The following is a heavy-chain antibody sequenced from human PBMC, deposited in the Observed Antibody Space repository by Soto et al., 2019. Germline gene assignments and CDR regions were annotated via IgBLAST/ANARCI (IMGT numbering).Heavy chain of an antibody. D-gene: IGHD5-18*01. Sequence: QVQLQESGPGLVKPSETLSLTCTVSGGSISSYYWSWIRQPPGKGLEWIGYIYYSGSTNYNPSLKSRVTISVDTSKTQFSLKLSSVTAADKAVYYCARHYPSEVDTAMVMGFDYWGQGTLVTVSS. J-gene: IGHJ4*02. CDR2: IYYSGST. V-gene: IGHV4-59*08. CDR1: GGSISSYY. CDR3: ARHYPSEVDTAMVMGFDY.